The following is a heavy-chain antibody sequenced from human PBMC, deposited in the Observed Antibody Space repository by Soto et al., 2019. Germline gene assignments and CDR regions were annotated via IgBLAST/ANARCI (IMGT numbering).Heavy chain of an antibody. V-gene: IGHV3-21*01. J-gene: IGHJ4*02. CDR2: ISPRSDYI. D-gene: IGHD1-1*01. CDR1: GFIFSSYS. Sequence: EVQLVESGGGLVKPGGSLRLSCAASGFIFSSYSMNWVRQAPGKGLEWVSSISPRSDYIYFAASMRGPFTISRDNAQNSLYLQMNNLRAEDTAVYHRARVSGTLERYSDLDYWGQGTLVTVSS. CDR3: ARVSGTLERYSDLDY.